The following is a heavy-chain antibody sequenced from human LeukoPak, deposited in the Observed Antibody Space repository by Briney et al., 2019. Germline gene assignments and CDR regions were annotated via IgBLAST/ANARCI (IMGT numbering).Heavy chain of an antibody. Sequence: PSETLSLTCTVSGGSISSYYWSWIRQPPGKGLEWIGYIYYSGSTNYNPSLKSRVTISVDTSKNQFSLKLSSVTAADTAVYYCARGIPKYYYGSGPLDYWGQGTPVTVSS. D-gene: IGHD3-10*01. CDR1: GGSISSYY. V-gene: IGHV4-59*01. CDR2: IYYSGST. CDR3: ARGIPKYYYGSGPLDY. J-gene: IGHJ4*02.